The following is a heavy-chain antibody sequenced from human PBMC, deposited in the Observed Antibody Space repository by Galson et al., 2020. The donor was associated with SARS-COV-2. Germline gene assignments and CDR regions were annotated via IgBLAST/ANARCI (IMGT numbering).Heavy chain of an antibody. Sequence: SEPLSLTCTVAGGSIGSGSYHWTWIRQSAGKGREWIGRMYTSGNTNYNPALKSRVNISVDTAKTQFLLTLTSVNAADTAFYDCARGRYNGYGWWSRDYFYPFVDVGGRGTTVTISS. CDR1: GGSIGSGSYH. D-gene: IGHD5-12*01. CDR3: ARGRYNGYGWWSRDYFYPFVDV. CDR2: MYTSGNT. V-gene: IGHV4-61*02. J-gene: IGHJ6*03.